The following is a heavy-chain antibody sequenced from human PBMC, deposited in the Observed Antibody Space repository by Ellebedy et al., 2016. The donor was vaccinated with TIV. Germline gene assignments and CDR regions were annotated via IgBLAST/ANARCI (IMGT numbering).Heavy chain of an antibody. CDR3: ARGGVDTAMVDYCYYGMDV. CDR1: GFTFSSYD. D-gene: IGHD5-18*01. V-gene: IGHV3-13*01. Sequence: GGSLRLXXAASGFTFSSYDMHWVRQATGKGLEWVSAIGTAGDTYYPGSVKGRFTISRENAKNSLYLQMNSLRAGDTAVYYCARGGVDTAMVDYCYYGMDVWGQGTTVTVSS. J-gene: IGHJ6*02. CDR2: IGTAGDT.